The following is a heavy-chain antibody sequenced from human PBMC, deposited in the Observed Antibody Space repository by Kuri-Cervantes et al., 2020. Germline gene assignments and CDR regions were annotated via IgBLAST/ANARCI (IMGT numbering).Heavy chain of an antibody. CDR2: IYTSGST. J-gene: IGHJ4*02. Sequence: SETLSLTCTVSGDSIKNSYWSWIRQPAGKGLEWIGRIYTSGSTNYNPSLKSRVTISVDKSKNQFSLKLSSVTAADTAVYYCARTSIAALDFDYWGQGTLVTVSS. CDR1: GDSIKNSY. CDR3: ARTSIAALDFDY. D-gene: IGHD6-6*01. V-gene: IGHV4-4*07.